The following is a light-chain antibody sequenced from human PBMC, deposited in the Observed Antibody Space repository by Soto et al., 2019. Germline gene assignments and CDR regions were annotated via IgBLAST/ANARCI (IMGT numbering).Light chain of an antibody. CDR1: SSDVGGYNF. V-gene: IGLV2-8*01. CDR2: EVD. CDR3: ISYAVTTSYV. Sequence: QSVLTQPPSASGSPGQSVTISCTGTSSDVGGYNFVSWYQQHPGKAPKLMIYEVDKRPSGVPDRFSGSKSGNTASLTVSGLQAEDEAESYCISYAVTTSYVFGTGTKVTVL. J-gene: IGLJ1*01.